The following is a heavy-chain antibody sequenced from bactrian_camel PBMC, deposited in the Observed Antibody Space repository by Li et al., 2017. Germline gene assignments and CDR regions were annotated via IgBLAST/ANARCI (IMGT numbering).Heavy chain of an antibody. V-gene: IGHV3S40*01. D-gene: IGHD2*01. J-gene: IGHJ4*01. CDR1: GYTYSSYF. CDR2: ISPAGGIT. Sequence: VQLVESGGGSVQAGGSLRLSCAASGYTYSSYFMGWFRQRPGKEREGVAAISPAGGITYYADSVKGRFIISRDNAKNSVYLQMNSLKLEDTALYYCAADFGPYCSGSYLARRANFEGQGTQVTVS.